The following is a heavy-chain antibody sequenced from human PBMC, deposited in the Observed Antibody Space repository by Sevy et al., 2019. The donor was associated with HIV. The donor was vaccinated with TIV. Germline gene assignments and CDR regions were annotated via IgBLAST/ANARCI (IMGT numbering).Heavy chain of an antibody. V-gene: IGHV1-24*01. CDR1: GYTLTELS. Sequence: ASVKVSCKVSGYTLTELSMHWVRQAPGKGLEWMGGFDPEDGETIYAQKFQGRVTMTEDTSTDTAYMELSSLRSEDMAVYYCATAASARASGSYGGGMDVWGQGTTVTVSS. D-gene: IGHD1-26*01. CDR2: FDPEDGET. J-gene: IGHJ6*02. CDR3: ATAASARASGSYGGGMDV.